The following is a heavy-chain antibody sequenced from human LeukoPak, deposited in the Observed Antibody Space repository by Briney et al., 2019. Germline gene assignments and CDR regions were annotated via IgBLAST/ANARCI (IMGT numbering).Heavy chain of an antibody. CDR1: GFTFSSYS. V-gene: IGHV3-48*01. Sequence: GGSLRLSCAASGFTFSSYSMNWVRQAPGKGLEWVSYISSSSSNMYYADSVKGRFTISRNSAKNSLYLQMNSLRAEDTAVYYCAREYSSSSGRSFDYWGQGTLVIVSS. J-gene: IGHJ4*02. CDR3: AREYSSSSGRSFDY. CDR2: ISSSSSNM. D-gene: IGHD6-6*01.